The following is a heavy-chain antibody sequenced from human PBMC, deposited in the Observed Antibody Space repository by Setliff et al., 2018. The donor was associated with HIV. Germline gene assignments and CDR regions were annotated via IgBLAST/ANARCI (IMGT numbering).Heavy chain of an antibody. CDR2: VYNSGGT. J-gene: IGHJ4*02. D-gene: IGHD6-19*01. CDR3: ARGRNPDVYIAMAGPPLYD. V-gene: IGHV4-59*11. CDR1: GGSISSQY. Sequence: SETLSLTCTVPGGSISSQYWSWIRQTPGKGLESIGYVYNSGGTNYKPSLKSRVSISVDTSKKQFSLKLRSVTAADTAVYYCARGRNPDVYIAMAGPPLYDWGQGTLVTVSS.